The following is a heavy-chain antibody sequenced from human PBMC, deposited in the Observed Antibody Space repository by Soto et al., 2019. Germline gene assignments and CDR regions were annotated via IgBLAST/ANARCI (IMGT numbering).Heavy chain of an antibody. D-gene: IGHD3-10*01. V-gene: IGHV1-8*01. J-gene: IGHJ6*02. Sequence: ASVKVSCKASGYTFTSYDINWVRQATGQGLEWMGWMNPNSGNTGYAQKFQGRVTMTRNTSISTAYMELSSLRSEDTAVYYCARGRGLDYYYYGMDVWGQGTTVTVSS. CDR2: MNPNSGNT. CDR1: GYTFTSYD. CDR3: ARGRGLDYYYYGMDV.